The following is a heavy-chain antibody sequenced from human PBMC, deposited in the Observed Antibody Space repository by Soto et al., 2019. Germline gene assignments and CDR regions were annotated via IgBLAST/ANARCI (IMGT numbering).Heavy chain of an antibody. CDR2: ISGRGGST. V-gene: IGHV3-23*01. J-gene: IGHJ4*02. CDR3: AKDSPLYCSSTSCYPVPIAAAGSGYDY. D-gene: IGHD2-2*01. Sequence: EVQLLESGGGLVQPGGSLRLSCAASGFTFSSYAMSWVRQAPGKGLEWVSAISGRGGSTYYADSVKGRFTISRDNSKNTLNLRMSSMRAEDTAVYYCAKDSPLYCSSTSCYPVPIAAAGSGYDYWGQGTLVIVSS. CDR1: GFTFSSYA.